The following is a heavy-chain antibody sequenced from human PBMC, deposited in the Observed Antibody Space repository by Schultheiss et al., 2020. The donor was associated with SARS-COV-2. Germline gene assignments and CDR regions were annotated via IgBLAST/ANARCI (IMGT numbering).Heavy chain of an antibody. CDR3: ARLPGYSSGWPYYYYYYGMDV. J-gene: IGHJ6*02. Sequence: SQTLSLTCTVSGGSIRSSSYYWGWIRQPPGKGLEWIGSIYYSGSTYYNPSLKSRVTISVDTSKNQFSLKLSSVTAADTAVYYCARLPGYSSGWPYYYYYYGMDVWGQGTTVTVSS. CDR2: IYYSGST. V-gene: IGHV4-39*01. CDR1: GGSIRSSSYY. D-gene: IGHD6-19*01.